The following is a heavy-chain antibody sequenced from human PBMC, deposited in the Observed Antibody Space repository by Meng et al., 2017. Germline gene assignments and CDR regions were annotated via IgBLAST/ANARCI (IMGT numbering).Heavy chain of an antibody. CDR3: TRGTGYYDSSGKVDY. V-gene: IGHV1-2*06. D-gene: IGHD3-22*01. CDR2: INPNSGGT. CDR1: GLTFNVYY. Sequence: HLSVSGAKVEKSACSAKASFNASGLTFNVYYMHWVRNAPGQGLEGMGRINPNSGGTKYAKKFQGRVTMTRDTYISTAYMELSRLRSDDTAVYYCTRGTGYYDSSGKVDYWGQGTLVTVSS. J-gene: IGHJ4*02.